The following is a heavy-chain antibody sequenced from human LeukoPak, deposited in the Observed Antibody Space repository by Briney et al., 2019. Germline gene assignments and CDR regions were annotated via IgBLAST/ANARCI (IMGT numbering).Heavy chain of an antibody. CDR1: GGSISSYY. D-gene: IGHD5-18*01. Sequence: SETLSLTCTVSGGSISSYYWSWIRQPAGKGLEWIGRIYTSGSTNYNPSLKSRVTMSVDTSKNQFSLKLSSVTAADTAVYYCARDLSGYSYGVPDYWGQGTLVTVSS. V-gene: IGHV4-4*07. CDR3: ARDLSGYSYGVPDY. J-gene: IGHJ4*02. CDR2: IYTSGST.